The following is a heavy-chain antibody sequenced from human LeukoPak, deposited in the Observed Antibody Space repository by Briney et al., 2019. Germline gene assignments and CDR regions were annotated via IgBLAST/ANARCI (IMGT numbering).Heavy chain of an antibody. CDR1: GFTFSSYV. V-gene: IGHV3-30*04. CDR2: ISYDGSNE. CDR3: ARATIVGATDR. D-gene: IGHD1-26*01. J-gene: IGHJ6*04. Sequence: GRSLRLSCAASGFTFSSYVMHWVRQAPGKGLEWVAIISYDGSNEYYADSVKGRFTISRDNSKNTLYLQMNSLRAADTAVYYCARATIVGATDRWGKGTTVTVSS.